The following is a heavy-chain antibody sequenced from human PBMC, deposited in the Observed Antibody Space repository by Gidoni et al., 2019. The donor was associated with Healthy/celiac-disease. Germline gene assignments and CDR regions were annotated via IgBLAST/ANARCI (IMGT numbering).Heavy chain of an antibody. J-gene: IGHJ5*02. CDR2: INHSGST. Sequence: QVQLQQWGAGLLKPSETLSLTCAVYGGSFSGYYWRWIRQPPGKGLEWIGEINHSGSTNYNPSLKGRVTISVDTSKNQFSLKLSSVTAADTAVYYWARGLTDIVVVVAATRHWFDPWGQGTLVTVSS. CDR1: GGSFSGYY. CDR3: ARGLTDIVVVVAATRHWFDP. V-gene: IGHV4-34*01. D-gene: IGHD2-15*01.